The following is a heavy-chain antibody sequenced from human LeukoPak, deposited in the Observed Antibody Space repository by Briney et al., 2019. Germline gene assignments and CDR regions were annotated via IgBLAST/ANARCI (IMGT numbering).Heavy chain of an antibody. J-gene: IGHJ4*02. Sequence: SETLSLTCTVSGGSVSSGSYYWSWIRQPPGKGLEWIGYIYYSGSTNYNPSLKSRVTISVDTFKNQFSLKLSSVTAADTAVYYCAKGGYCSGGSCYARFDYWGQGTLVTVSS. V-gene: IGHV4-61*01. CDR1: GGSVSSGSYY. D-gene: IGHD2-15*01. CDR2: IYYSGST. CDR3: AKGGYCSGGSCYARFDY.